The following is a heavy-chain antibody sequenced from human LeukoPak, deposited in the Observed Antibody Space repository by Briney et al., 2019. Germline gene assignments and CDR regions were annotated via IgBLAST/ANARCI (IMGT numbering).Heavy chain of an antibody. J-gene: IGHJ4*02. Sequence: PGGSLRLSCAASGFTVSSNYMSWVRQAPGKGLEWVSVIYSGGSTYYADSVKGRFTISRDNSKNTLYLQMNSLRAEDTAVYYCAKDRGGSYLYYFDYWGRGTLVTVSS. CDR1: GFTVSSNY. D-gene: IGHD1-26*01. CDR3: AKDRGGSYLYYFDY. V-gene: IGHV3-66*01. CDR2: IYSGGST.